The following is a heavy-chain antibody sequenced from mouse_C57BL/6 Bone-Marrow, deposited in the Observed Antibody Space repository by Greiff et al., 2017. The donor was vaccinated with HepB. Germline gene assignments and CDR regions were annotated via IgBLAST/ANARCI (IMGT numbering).Heavy chain of an antibody. CDR3: ARDYYGSSGDWYFDV. Sequence: EVQLVESGAELVKPGASVKLSCTASGFNIKDYYMHWVKQRTEQGLEWIGRIDPEDGETKYAPKFQGKATITADTSSNTAYMQLSSLTSEDTAVYYCARDYYGSSGDWYFDVWGTGTTVTVSS. J-gene: IGHJ1*03. V-gene: IGHV14-2*01. D-gene: IGHD1-1*01. CDR1: GFNIKDYY. CDR2: IDPEDGET.